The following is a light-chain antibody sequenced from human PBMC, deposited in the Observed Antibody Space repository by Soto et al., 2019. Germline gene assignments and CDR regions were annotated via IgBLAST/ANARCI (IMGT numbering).Light chain of an antibody. CDR1: QSISSW. J-gene: IGKJ2*01. V-gene: IGKV1-5*03. CDR2: KAS. CDR3: QQYHNYPVT. Sequence: DIQMTQSPSTLSASVGDRVTITCRASQSISSWLAWYQQKPGKAPNLLIYKASNLESGVPSRFSGSGSATEFTLTISSLQPDDFPTYYCQQYHNYPVTFGQGTKLE.